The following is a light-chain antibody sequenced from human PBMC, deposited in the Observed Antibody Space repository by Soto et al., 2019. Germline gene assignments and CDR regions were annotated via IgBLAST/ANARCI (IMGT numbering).Light chain of an antibody. J-gene: IGLJ1*01. CDR3: CSYAGSSPYV. V-gene: IGLV2-23*01. CDR1: SSDDGSYSL. CDR2: EGS. Sequence: QSALTQPASVSGSPGQAITISCTGTSSDDGSYSLVSWYQQHPGKTPNLMIYEGSKRPSGVSNRFSGSKSGITASLTISGLQPEDEADYYCCSYAGSSPYVFGTGTKVTVL.